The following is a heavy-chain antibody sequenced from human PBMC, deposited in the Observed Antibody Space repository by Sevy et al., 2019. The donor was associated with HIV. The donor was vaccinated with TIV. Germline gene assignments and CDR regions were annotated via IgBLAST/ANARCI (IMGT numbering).Heavy chain of an antibody. V-gene: IGHV3-23*01. CDR1: GFTFSNYA. CDR3: AKDYEFGSGSLMGLFDY. CDR2: IRGGGGST. D-gene: IGHD3-10*01. Sequence: GGSLRLSCVASGFTFSNYAMSWVRQAPGKGLEWVSAIRGGGGSTYYTDSVKGRFTISRDNSKNTVYLQMNSLRAEHTALSYCAKDYEFGSGSLMGLFDYWGQGTLVTVSS. J-gene: IGHJ4*02.